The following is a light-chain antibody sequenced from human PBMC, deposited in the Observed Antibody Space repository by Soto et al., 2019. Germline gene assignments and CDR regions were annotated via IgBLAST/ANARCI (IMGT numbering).Light chain of an antibody. CDR2: AAS. V-gene: IGKV1-9*01. J-gene: IGKJ4*01. CDR3: QHRSKWLA. CDR1: HGISSY. Sequence: IHRTHAPSTLSASVVDIVTITFRASHGISSYSAWYQQKPWKAPKLLISAASTFHSGVPSKFSGSGSGTDLTLTLTSLEPEDFAVYYCQHRSKWLAFGGGTKVDI.